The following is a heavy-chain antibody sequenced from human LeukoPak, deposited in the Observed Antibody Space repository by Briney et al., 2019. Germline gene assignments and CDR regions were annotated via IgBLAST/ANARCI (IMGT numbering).Heavy chain of an antibody. J-gene: IGHJ6*02. D-gene: IGHD5/OR15-5a*01. V-gene: IGHV5-51*01. CDR1: GYSFTNYW. CDR3: ARHSTNPLLLNGYYALDV. Sequence: GESPKISCKASGYSFTNYWIAWVRRMPGKGLEWMGIIYPRDSDTKYSPPFEGQVTISVDRSISATFLQWNSLRASDTAIYYCARHSTNPLLLNGYYALDVWGQGTTVIVSS. CDR2: IYPRDSDT.